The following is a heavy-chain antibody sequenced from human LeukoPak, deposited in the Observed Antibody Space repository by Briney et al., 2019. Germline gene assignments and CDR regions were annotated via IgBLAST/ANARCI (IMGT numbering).Heavy chain of an antibody. CDR2: ISSSSSYI. CDR1: GFTFSSYS. V-gene: IGHV3-21*04. D-gene: IGHD1-26*01. Sequence: GGSLRLSCAASGFTFSSYSMNWVRQAPGKGLEWVSSISSSSSYIFYADSVKGRFTISRDNAKNSLYLQMNSLRAEDTAVYYCARNRVGATAFDIWGQGTMVTVSS. CDR3: ARNRVGATAFDI. J-gene: IGHJ3*02.